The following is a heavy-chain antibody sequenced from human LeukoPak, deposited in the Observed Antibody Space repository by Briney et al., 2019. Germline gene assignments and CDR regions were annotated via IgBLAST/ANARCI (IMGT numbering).Heavy chain of an antibody. CDR3: ARTYSSGWLGGFDY. CDR2: ISSSSSTI. CDR1: GFTFSSYS. D-gene: IGHD6-19*01. V-gene: IGHV3-48*02. J-gene: IGHJ4*02. Sequence: GGSLRLSCAASGFTFSSYSMNWVRQAPGKGLEWVSYISSSSSTIYYADSVKGRLTISRDNAKNSLYLQMNSLRDEDTAVYYCARTYSSGWLGGFDYWGQGTLVTVSS.